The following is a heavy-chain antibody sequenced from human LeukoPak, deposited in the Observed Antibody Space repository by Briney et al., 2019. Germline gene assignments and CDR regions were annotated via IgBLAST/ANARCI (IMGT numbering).Heavy chain of an antibody. CDR2: IIPIFGTA. D-gene: IGHD3-22*01. V-gene: IGHV1-69*06. J-gene: IGHJ4*02. CDR1: GYTFTSYA. CDR3: AADLSGYYGL. Sequence: GASVKVSCKASGYTFTSYAMNWVRQAPGQGLEWMGGIIPIFGTANYAQKFQGRVTITADKSTSTAYMELSSLRSEDTAVYYCAADLSGYYGLWGQGTLVTVSS.